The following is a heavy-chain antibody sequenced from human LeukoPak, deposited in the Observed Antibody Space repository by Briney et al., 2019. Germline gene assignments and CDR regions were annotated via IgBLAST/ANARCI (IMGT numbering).Heavy chain of an antibody. V-gene: IGHV1-18*01. J-gene: IGHJ5*02. CDR3: ARTDCSSTSCSPSSNWFDP. Sequence: ASVKVSCKASGYTFTSYGTSWVRQAPGQGLEWMGWISAYNGNTNYAQKLQGRVTMTTDTSTSTAYMELRSLRSDDTAVYYCARTDCSSTSCSPSSNWFDPWGQGTLVTVSS. D-gene: IGHD2-2*01. CDR2: ISAYNGNT. CDR1: GYTFTSYG.